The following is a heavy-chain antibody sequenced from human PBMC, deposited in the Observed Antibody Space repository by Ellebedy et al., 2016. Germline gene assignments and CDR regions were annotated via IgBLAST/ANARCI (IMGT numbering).Heavy chain of an antibody. J-gene: IGHJ3*02. CDR3: ARAVGYGDLHAFDI. V-gene: IGHV4-59*08. D-gene: IGHD4-17*01. Sequence: SETLSLXCAVSGGSISSYYWTWIRQPPGKGLEWIGYTYYSGSTKYNPSLKSRVTISVDMSKTHFSLKLSSVTAADTAVYFCARAVGYGDLHAFDIWGQGTMVTVSS. CDR1: GGSISSYY. CDR2: TYYSGST.